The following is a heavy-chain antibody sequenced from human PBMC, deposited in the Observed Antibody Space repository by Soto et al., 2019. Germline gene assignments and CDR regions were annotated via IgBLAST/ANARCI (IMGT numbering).Heavy chain of an antibody. D-gene: IGHD3-10*01. V-gene: IGHV3-9*01. J-gene: IGHJ4*02. Sequence: EVQLVESGGGLVQPGRSLRLSCAASGFTFDDYDMHWVRQAPGKGLEWVSGISWNSGSIGYADSVKGRFTISRDNAKNSLYLQMNSLRAEDTALYYCAKDMGSVGAYFDYWGQGTLVTVSS. CDR2: ISWNSGSI. CDR3: AKDMGSVGAYFDY. CDR1: GFTFDDYD.